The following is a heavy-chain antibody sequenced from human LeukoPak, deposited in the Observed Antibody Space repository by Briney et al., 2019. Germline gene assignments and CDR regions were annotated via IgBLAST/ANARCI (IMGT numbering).Heavy chain of an antibody. J-gene: IGHJ5*01. D-gene: IGHD6-19*01. CDR3: AKDLGINTGWFGFDS. V-gene: IGHV4-4*07. CDR2: IYTGGST. CDR1: GDFSDIDH. Sequence: PSETLSLTCSVSGDFSDIDHLSWIRQPAGKGLEWIGRIYTGGSTNYNPSLKTRVSMSLDKSKKEVSLNLTSVTAADTAVYYCAKDLGINTGWFGFDSWGQGTLVTVSS.